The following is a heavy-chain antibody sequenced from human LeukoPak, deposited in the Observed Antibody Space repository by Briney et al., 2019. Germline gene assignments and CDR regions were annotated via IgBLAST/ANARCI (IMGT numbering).Heavy chain of an antibody. CDR2: INHSGST. Sequence: SETLSLTCAVYGGSFSGYYWSWIRQPPGKGLEWIGEINHSGSTNYNPSLKSRVTISVDTSKNQFSLKLSSVSAADTAVYYCARVPAAAIDYWGQGTLVTVSS. V-gene: IGHV4-34*01. CDR3: ARVPAAAIDY. J-gene: IGHJ4*02. D-gene: IGHD6-13*01. CDR1: GGSFSGYY.